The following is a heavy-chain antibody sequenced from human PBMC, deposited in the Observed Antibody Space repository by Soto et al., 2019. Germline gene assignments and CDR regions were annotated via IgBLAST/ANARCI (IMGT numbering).Heavy chain of an antibody. CDR3: ARVRYYDRNVDY. J-gene: IGHJ4*02. V-gene: IGHV3-7*05. CDR2: IKYDGNEK. D-gene: IGHD3-16*01. CDR1: GFIFTNYW. Sequence: EVQVVDSGGGLVQPGGSLRLSCAASGFIFTNYWMTWVRQAPGKGLEWVAIIKYDGNEKYYVDPVKGRFTISRDNAKNSVYLQMNSLRAEDTAVYYCARVRYYDRNVDYWGQGTLVTVSS.